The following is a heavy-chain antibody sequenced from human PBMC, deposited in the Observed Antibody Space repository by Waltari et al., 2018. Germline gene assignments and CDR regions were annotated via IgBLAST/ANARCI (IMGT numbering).Heavy chain of an antibody. CDR3: ARHRRALAVAGKENWFDP. V-gene: IGHV4-38-2*01. D-gene: IGHD6-19*01. Sequence: QVQLQESGPGLVKPSETLSLTCAVSGYSISSGYYWGWIRQPPGQGLEWIGSIYHSGSTYYNPSLKSRVTISVDTSKNQFSLKLSSVTAADTAVYYCARHRRALAVAGKENWFDPWGQGTLVTVSS. CDR2: IYHSGST. CDR1: GYSISSGYY. J-gene: IGHJ5*02.